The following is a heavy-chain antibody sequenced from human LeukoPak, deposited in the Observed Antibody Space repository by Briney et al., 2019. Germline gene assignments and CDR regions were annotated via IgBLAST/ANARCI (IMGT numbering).Heavy chain of an antibody. CDR2: IYTSGST. CDR1: GGSLTLYY. Sequence: SETLSLTCTVSGGSLTLYYWSWIRQPAGKGLEWIGRIYTSGSTNYNPSFKSRVSMSVDTSKNQFSLNLRSVTAADTAVYYCARLYGSVYYYYMDVWGKGTTVTVSS. CDR3: ARLYGSVYYYYMDV. D-gene: IGHD3-10*01. J-gene: IGHJ6*03. V-gene: IGHV4-4*07.